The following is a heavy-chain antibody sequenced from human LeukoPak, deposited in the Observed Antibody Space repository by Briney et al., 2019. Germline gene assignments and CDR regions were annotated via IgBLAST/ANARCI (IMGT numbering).Heavy chain of an antibody. CDR1: GGSFSGCY. D-gene: IGHD1-1*01. CDR3: ARAPRAAGTRGERRRGAFDI. CDR2: INHSGST. J-gene: IGHJ3*02. V-gene: IGHV4-34*01. Sequence: SETLSLTCAVYGGSFSGCYWSWIRQPPGKGLEWIGEINHSGSTNYNPSLKRRVTISVDTSKNQFSLKLSSVTAADTAVYYCARAPRAAGTRGERRRGAFDIWGQGTMVTVSS.